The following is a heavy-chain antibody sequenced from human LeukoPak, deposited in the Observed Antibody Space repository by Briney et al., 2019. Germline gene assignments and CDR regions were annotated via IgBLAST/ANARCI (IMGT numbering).Heavy chain of an antibody. CDR2: IYRGGGT. D-gene: IGHD3-22*01. V-gene: IGHV3-66*01. CDR1: GFTISNSY. CDR3: ARGDYYDSSGSYSCQAFDL. Sequence: GGSLRLSCAASGFTISNSYLSWVRQAPGKGLEWVSGIYRGGGTYYTNSVKGRFTISRDDSRNMLYLQMKSLRAEDTSVCYCARGDYYDSSGSYSCQAFDLWGRGTMVTVSS. J-gene: IGHJ3*01.